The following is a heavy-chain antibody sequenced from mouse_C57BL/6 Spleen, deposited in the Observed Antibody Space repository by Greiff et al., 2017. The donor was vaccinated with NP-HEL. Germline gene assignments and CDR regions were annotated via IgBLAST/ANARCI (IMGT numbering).Heavy chain of an antibody. Sequence: QVQLQQSGPELVKPGASVKISCKASGYAFSSSWMNWVKQRPGKGLEWIGRIYPGDGDTNYNGKFKGKATLTADKSSSTAYMQLSSLTSEDSAVYFCARSPAQAFAYWGQGTLVTVSA. J-gene: IGHJ3*01. CDR2: IYPGDGDT. CDR1: GYAFSSSW. V-gene: IGHV1-82*01. D-gene: IGHD3-2*02. CDR3: ARSPAQAFAY.